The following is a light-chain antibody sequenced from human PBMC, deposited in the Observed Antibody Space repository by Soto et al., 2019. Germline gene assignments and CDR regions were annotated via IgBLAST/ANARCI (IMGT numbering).Light chain of an antibody. CDR2: DVS. CDR3: SSYAGTSIPYVV. V-gene: IGLV2-14*03. CDR1: SSDVGAYKY. J-gene: IGLJ2*01. Sequence: QSALTQPASVSGSPGQSITISCTGTSSDVGAYKYVSWYQQHADKAPKLLIYDVSSRSSGISDRFSGSKSGNTASLTIIGLQAEDGADYYCSSYAGTSIPYVVFGGGTKLTVL.